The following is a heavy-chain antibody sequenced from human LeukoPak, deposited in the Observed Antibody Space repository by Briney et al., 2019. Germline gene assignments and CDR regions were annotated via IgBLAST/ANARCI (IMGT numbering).Heavy chain of an antibody. Sequence: PSETLSLTCAVYGGSFSGYYWSWIRQPPGKGLEWIGEINHSGSTYYNPSLKSRVTISVDTSKNQFSLKLSSVTAADTAVYYCAREEYSSSWFDPWGQGTLVTVSS. V-gene: IGHV4-34*01. D-gene: IGHD6-13*01. CDR2: INHSGST. CDR1: GGSFSGYY. J-gene: IGHJ5*02. CDR3: AREEYSSSWFDP.